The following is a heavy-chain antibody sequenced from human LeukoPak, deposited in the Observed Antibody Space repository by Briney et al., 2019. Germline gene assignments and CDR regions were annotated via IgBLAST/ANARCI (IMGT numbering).Heavy chain of an antibody. CDR2: ISGSGGST. J-gene: IGHJ4*02. CDR3: AKESLRVLPAATFHY. Sequence: PGGSLRLSCAASGFTFDDYGMSWVRQAPGKGLEWVSTISGSGGSTYYADSVKGRFTLSRDNSKYTMYLQMNSLRAEDTAVYYCAKESLRVLPAATFHYCGQGTLVTASS. CDR1: GFTFDDYG. V-gene: IGHV3-23*01. D-gene: IGHD2-2*01.